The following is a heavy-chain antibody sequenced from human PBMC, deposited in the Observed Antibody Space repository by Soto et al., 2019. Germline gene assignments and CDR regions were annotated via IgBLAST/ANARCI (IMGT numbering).Heavy chain of an antibody. CDR1: GGSITITTYY. CDR3: ATLPAAMYFYGSDV. CDR2: ILHSGST. V-gene: IGHV4-39*01. Sequence: QLQLRESGPGLVKPSETLSLTCSVSGGSITITTYYWARVRQTPGKGLEWLGSILHSGSTYYNPSLKSRLTMSVDTSRDQFSLNLSSVTAADTGVYYCATLPAAMYFYGSDVWGQGTTVTVSS. D-gene: IGHD2-2*01. J-gene: IGHJ6*02.